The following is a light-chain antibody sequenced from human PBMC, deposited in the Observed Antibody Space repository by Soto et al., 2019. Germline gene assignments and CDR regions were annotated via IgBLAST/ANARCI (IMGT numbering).Light chain of an antibody. V-gene: IGLV6-57*03. CDR3: QSYHSSYPYV. CDR2: EDN. CDR1: GGSITSGY. Sequence: NFMLTQPHSVSECPGKTVTISCTRSGGSITSGYVQWYQQRPGSAPTTVIYEDNQRPSGVPDRFSGSIDSSSNSASLTISGLKTEDEADYYCQSYHSSYPYVFGTGTKLTVL. J-gene: IGLJ1*01.